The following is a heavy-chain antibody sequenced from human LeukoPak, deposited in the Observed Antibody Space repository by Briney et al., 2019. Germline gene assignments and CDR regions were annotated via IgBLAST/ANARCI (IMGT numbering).Heavy chain of an antibody. J-gene: IGHJ4*02. Sequence: PSETLSLTCTVSGGSISNYYWSWVRQPPGKGLEWIGYIHYSGSTNYNPSLKSRVTISVDTSKNQFSLKLTSVTAADTAVYYCARYQLLSPYYFDYWGQGTLVTVSS. D-gene: IGHD2-2*01. CDR1: GGSISNYY. CDR3: ARYQLLSPYYFDY. V-gene: IGHV4-59*01. CDR2: IHYSGST.